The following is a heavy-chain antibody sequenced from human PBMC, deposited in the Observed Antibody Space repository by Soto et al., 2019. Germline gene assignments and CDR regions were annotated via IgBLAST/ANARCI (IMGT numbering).Heavy chain of an antibody. Sequence: DVQLLESGGGLVQPGGTLRLSCAASGFTFNAYAMTWVRQAPGKGLEWVSAIGGSGGNRYYAGSVRGRFTISRDNSTDTVDLQMNSLRIEHTAVYYCARVASDYINAVDHWGQGILFNVSS. J-gene: IGHJ4*02. V-gene: IGHV3-23*01. CDR1: GFTFNAYA. CDR2: IGGSGGNR. D-gene: IGHD4-4*01. CDR3: ARVASDYINAVDH.